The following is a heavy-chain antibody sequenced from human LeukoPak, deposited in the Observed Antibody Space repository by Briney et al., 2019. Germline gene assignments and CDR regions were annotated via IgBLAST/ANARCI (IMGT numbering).Heavy chain of an antibody. CDR2: INWNGGST. CDR1: GFTFDDHG. CDR3: EGGDRNGWYFDY. J-gene: IGHJ4*02. D-gene: IGHD6-19*01. Sequence: GGSLRLSCAASGFTFDDHGMSSVRQVPGKGLEWVSGINWNGGSTGYADSVKGRFTISRDNAKNSLYLQMNSVRAEDTPLYYCEGGDRNGWYFDYWGQGTLVTVSS. V-gene: IGHV3-20*04.